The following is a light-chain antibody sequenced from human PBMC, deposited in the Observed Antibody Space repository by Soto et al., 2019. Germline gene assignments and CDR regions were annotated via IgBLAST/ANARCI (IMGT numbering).Light chain of an antibody. CDR3: QQHSNWPPIT. J-gene: IGKJ5*01. CDR2: DAS. CDR1: HSISRS. Sequence: EIVLTQSPGTLSLSPGDRATLSCRASHSISRSLAWYQQKPGQAPRLLIHDASDRATGIPGRFSGSGSGTDFTLTSRSLEPEDFAVYCCQQHSNWPPITFGQGTRLEIK. V-gene: IGKV3-11*01.